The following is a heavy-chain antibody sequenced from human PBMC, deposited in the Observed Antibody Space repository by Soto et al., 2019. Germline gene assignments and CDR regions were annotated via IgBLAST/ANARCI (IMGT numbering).Heavy chain of an antibody. Sequence: EVQLLESGGGLVQPGGSLRLSCAASGFTFSSYAMSWVRQAPGKGLEWVSAISGSGGSTYYADSVKGRFTISRDNSKNTLYLQMNSLRAEDTAVYYCAKDRWQQLVREYYYYYGMDVWGQGTTVTVSS. J-gene: IGHJ6*02. V-gene: IGHV3-23*01. CDR1: GFTFSSYA. CDR3: AKDRWQQLVREYYYYYGMDV. CDR2: ISGSGGST. D-gene: IGHD6-13*01.